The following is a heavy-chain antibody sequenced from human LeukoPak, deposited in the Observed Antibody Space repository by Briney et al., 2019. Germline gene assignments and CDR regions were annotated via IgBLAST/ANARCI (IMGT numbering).Heavy chain of an antibody. D-gene: IGHD3-22*01. Sequence: ASVKVSCKASGYTFTSYGISWVRQAPGQGLEWMGWISAYNGHTNYAQKFQGRVTMTTDTSTSTAYMELSSLRSEDTAVYYCARVPDYYDSSGYYFLAAFDIWGQGTMVTVSS. V-gene: IGHV1-18*01. CDR3: ARVPDYYDSSGYYFLAAFDI. J-gene: IGHJ3*02. CDR2: ISAYNGHT. CDR1: GYTFTSYG.